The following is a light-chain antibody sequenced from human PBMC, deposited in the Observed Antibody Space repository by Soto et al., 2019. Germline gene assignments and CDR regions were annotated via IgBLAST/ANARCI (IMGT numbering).Light chain of an antibody. CDR2: GAS. V-gene: IGKV3-20*01. J-gene: IGKJ1*01. CDR1: QSVSSSY. CDR3: QHYYNWPRT. Sequence: EILFTQSPGTLSLSPGERATLSRRASQSVSSSYLAWYQQKHGQAPRILIYGASNRDTGIPARFSGSGSGTEFTLTISRLQSEDFEVYYCQHYYNWPRTFGQGTKVDIK.